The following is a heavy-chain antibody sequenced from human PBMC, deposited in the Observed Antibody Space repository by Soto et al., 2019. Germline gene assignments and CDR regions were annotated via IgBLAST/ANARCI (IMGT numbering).Heavy chain of an antibody. J-gene: IGHJ3*02. Sequence: SETLSLTCTVSGGSVSRGSYYWSWIRQPPGKGLEWIGYIYYSGSTNYNPSLKSRVTISVDTSKNQFSLKLSSVTAADTAVYYCARDQGGLAVAGISGGAFDIWGQGTMVTVSS. D-gene: IGHD6-19*01. CDR2: IYYSGST. CDR3: ARDQGGLAVAGISGGAFDI. V-gene: IGHV4-61*01. CDR1: GGSVSRGSYY.